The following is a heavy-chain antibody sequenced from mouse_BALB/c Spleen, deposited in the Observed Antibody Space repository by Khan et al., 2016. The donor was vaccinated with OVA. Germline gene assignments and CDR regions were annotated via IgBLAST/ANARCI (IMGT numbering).Heavy chain of an antibody. CDR2: IYPGNVNT. CDR3: ARDDYLVGDAMDY. J-gene: IGHJ4*01. Sequence: QVQLQQSGPELVKPGASVRISCKASGYAFTSYYIHWVKQRPGQGLEWIGWIYPGNVNTKYNEKFKGKATLTADKSSSTAYMQLSSLTSDDSAVYVCARDDYLVGDAMDYWGQGTSVTVSS. V-gene: IGHV1S56*01. CDR1: GYAFTSYY. D-gene: IGHD2-4*01.